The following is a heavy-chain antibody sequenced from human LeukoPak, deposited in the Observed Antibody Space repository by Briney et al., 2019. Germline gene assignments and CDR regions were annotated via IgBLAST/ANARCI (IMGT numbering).Heavy chain of an antibody. V-gene: IGHV1-2*02. CDR3: ARDTDYDILTGYYKGDFDY. CDR1: GYTLTGYY. J-gene: IGHJ4*02. Sequence: ASVKVSCKASGYTLTGYYMHWVRQAPGQGLEWMGWINTNSGGTNYAQKFQGRVTMTRDTSISTAYMELSRLRSDDTAVYYCARDTDYDILTGYYKGDFDYWGQGTLVTVSS. CDR2: INTNSGGT. D-gene: IGHD3-9*01.